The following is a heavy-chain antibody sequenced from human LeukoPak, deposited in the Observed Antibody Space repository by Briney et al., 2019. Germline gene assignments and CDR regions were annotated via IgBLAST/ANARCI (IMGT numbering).Heavy chain of an antibody. V-gene: IGHV3-23*01. Sequence: PGGTLRLSCVASGFTFRSYGMSWVRQAPGKGLEWVSSLSSGDSTYYADSVKGRFTISRDNSKNTLYLQMNSLRAEDTAVYYCARDPYYYGSGSYYNLLPGDYWGQGTLVTVSS. CDR1: GFTFRSYG. J-gene: IGHJ4*02. CDR3: ARDPYYYGSGSYYNLLPGDY. CDR2: LSSGDST. D-gene: IGHD3-10*01.